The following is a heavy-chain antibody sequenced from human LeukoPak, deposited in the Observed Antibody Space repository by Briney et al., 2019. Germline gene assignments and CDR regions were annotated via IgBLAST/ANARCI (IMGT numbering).Heavy chain of an antibody. D-gene: IGHD2/OR15-2a*01. Sequence: SETLSLTCTVSGYSISSGYYWGWIRQPPGKGLEWIGSIYHSGSTYYNPSLKSRVTISVDTSKNQFSLKLNSVTAADTAVYYCARILYSNNIDYWGQGTLVTVSS. CDR1: GYSISSGYY. J-gene: IGHJ4*02. V-gene: IGHV4-38-2*02. CDR2: IYHSGST. CDR3: ARILYSNNIDY.